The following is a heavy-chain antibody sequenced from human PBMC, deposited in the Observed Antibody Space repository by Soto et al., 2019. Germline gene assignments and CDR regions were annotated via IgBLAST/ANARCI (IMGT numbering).Heavy chain of an antibody. V-gene: IGHV4-59*08. J-gene: IGHJ6*02. CDR2: IYYSGST. D-gene: IGHD3-10*01. CDR3: LTQGFGPLHGLVDV. Sequence: SETLSLTCTVSGGSISGYYWSWIRQPPGKGLEWIGYIYYSGSTNYNPPLKSRLIISVDTSQNQVSLKLASVTAADTAVYYCLTQGFGPLHGLVDVWGQGTTVTVSS. CDR1: GGSISGYY.